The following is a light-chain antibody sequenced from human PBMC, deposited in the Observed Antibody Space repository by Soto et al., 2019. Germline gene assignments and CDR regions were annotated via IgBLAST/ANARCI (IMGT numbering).Light chain of an antibody. J-gene: IGLJ3*02. CDR2: EVS. V-gene: IGLV2-14*01. Sequence: QSALTQPASVSGSPGQSITISCSGSSSDVGAYNYVSWYQQYPGKAPKLVIYEVSYRPSGVSDRFSDAKSGNTASLTIFGLQAEDEADYFCSSYVGNNNLVFGGGTKLTV. CDR1: SSDVGAYNY. CDR3: SSYVGNNNLV.